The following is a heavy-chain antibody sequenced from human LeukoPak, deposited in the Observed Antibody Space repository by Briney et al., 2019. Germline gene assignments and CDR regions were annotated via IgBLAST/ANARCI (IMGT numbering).Heavy chain of an antibody. V-gene: IGHV4-39*01. CDR1: GGSISSYY. J-gene: IGHJ4*02. D-gene: IGHD3-10*01. Sequence: SPSETLSLTCTVSGGSISSYYWGWIRQPPGKGLEWIGSIYYSGSTYYNPSLKSRVTISVDTSKNQFSLKLSSVTAADTAVYYCARVRMVRGAIPYYFDYWGQGTLVTVSS. CDR3: ARVRMVRGAIPYYFDY. CDR2: IYYSGST.